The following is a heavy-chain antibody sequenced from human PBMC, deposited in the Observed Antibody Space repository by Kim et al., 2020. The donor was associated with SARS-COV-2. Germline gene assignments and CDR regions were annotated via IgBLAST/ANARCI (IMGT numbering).Heavy chain of an antibody. J-gene: IGHJ3*02. V-gene: IGHV4-59*01. CDR2: IYYSGST. CDR3: ARDPDCSGGSCSDDAFDI. Sequence: SETLSLTCTVSGGSISSYYWSWIRQPPGKGLEWIGYIYYSGSTNYNPSLKSRVTISVDTSKNQFSLKLSSVTAADTAVYYCARDPDCSGGSCSDDAFDIWGQGTMVTVSS. CDR1: GGSISSYY. D-gene: IGHD2-15*01.